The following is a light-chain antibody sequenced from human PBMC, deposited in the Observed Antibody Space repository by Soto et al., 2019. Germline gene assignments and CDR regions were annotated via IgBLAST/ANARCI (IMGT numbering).Light chain of an antibody. CDR1: ISNIGSNP. Sequence: QSVLTQPPSASGTPRQRVTISCSGSISNIGSNPVSWHQHIPGTPPKLLSFRNTQPPSAVRDRFSDSKSRTPASLATSGLRSEDEADYYCAEWVDSLSVYVFGTGTKVTV. CDR2: RNT. CDR3: AEWVDSLSVYV. V-gene: IGLV1-47*01. J-gene: IGLJ1*01.